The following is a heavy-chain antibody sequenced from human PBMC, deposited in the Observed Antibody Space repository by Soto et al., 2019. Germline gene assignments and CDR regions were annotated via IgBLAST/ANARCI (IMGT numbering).Heavy chain of an antibody. Sequence: PGGSLSLSCAASGFTFSSYAMSWVRQAPGKGLERVSAISGSGGSTYYADSVKGRFTISRDNSMNTLYLQMNSLRAEDTAVFYCASGGGIAARLYYYMDVWGKGTTVTVSS. CDR1: GFTFSSYA. D-gene: IGHD6-6*01. J-gene: IGHJ6*03. CDR3: ASGGGIAARLYYYMDV. CDR2: ISGSGGST. V-gene: IGHV3-23*01.